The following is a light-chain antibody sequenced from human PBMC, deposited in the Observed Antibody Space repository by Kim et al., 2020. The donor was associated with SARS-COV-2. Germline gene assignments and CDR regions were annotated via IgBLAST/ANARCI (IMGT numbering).Light chain of an antibody. CDR2: TAS. J-gene: IGKJ2*01. V-gene: IGKV1-12*01. CDR3: QQAHSFPYT. Sequence: CACGGDRVTISCRASQSLRSWLVWYQQKQGRAPKLLIHTASTLQSGVPSRFSGSGSGTDFTLTISSLQPEDVATYYCQQAHSFPYTFGQGTKLEI. CDR1: QSLRSW.